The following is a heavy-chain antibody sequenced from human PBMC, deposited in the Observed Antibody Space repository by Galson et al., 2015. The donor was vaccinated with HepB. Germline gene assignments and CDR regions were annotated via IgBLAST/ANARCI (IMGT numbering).Heavy chain of an antibody. Sequence: SLRLSCAASGFTFSSYAMSWVRQAPGKGLEWVSAISGSGGSTYYADSVKGRFTISRDNSKNTLYLQMNSLRAEDTAVYYCAKHVLRYFDWLLRDPWGQGTLVTVSS. CDR3: AKHVLRYFDWLLRDP. D-gene: IGHD3-9*01. CDR2: ISGSGGST. CDR1: GFTFSSYA. J-gene: IGHJ5*02. V-gene: IGHV3-23*01.